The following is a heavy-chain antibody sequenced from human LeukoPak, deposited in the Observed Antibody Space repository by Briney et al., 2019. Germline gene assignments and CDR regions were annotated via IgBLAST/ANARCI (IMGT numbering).Heavy chain of an antibody. V-gene: IGHV4-61*02. J-gene: IGHJ5*02. Sequence: PSETLSLTCTVSGGSISSGSYYWSWIRQPAGKGLEWIGRIYTSGSTNYNPSLKSRVTISVDTSKNQFSLKLSSVTAADTAVYYCARGSVVVVPAANWFDPWGQGTLVTVSS. CDR2: IYTSGST. CDR3: ARGSVVVVPAANWFDP. D-gene: IGHD2-2*01. CDR1: GGSISSGSYY.